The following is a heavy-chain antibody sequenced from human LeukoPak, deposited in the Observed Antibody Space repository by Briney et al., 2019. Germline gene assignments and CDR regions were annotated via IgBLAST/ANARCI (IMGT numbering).Heavy chain of an antibody. V-gene: IGHV4-39*01. CDR3: ARRDSSSNY. J-gene: IGHJ4*02. CDR2: IYYSGST. D-gene: IGHD6-6*01. Sequence: SETLSLTCTVSGGSISSSSYYWGWIRQPPGKGLEWIGSIYYSGSTYYSPSLKSRVTISVDTSKNQFSLKLSSVTAADTAVYYCARRDSSSNYWGQGTLVTVSS. CDR1: GGSISSSSYY.